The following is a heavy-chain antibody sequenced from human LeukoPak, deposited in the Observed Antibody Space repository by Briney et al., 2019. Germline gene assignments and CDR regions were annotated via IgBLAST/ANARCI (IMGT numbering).Heavy chain of an antibody. D-gene: IGHD3-9*01. V-gene: IGHV4-39*07. CDR2: IYYSGST. CDR1: GGSISSSSYY. CDR3: ARKVVTVRYFDP. J-gene: IGHJ5*02. Sequence: PSETLSLTCTVSGGSISSSSYYWGWIRQPPGKGLEWIGSIYYSGSTYYNPSLKSRVTISVDTSKNQFSLKLSSVTAADTAVYYCARKVVTVRYFDPWGQGTLVTVSS.